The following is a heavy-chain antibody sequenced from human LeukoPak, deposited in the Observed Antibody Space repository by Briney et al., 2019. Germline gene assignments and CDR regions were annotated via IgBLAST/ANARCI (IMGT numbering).Heavy chain of an antibody. Sequence: GGSLRLSCAASGFTFSSYPLNWVRQAPGKGLEWVSSISTSNSYIYYADSVKGRFTISRDNAKNSLYLQMNSLRDEDTAVYYCARDNWIEAHYFDYWGQGTLVTVSS. J-gene: IGHJ4*02. CDR1: GFTFSSYP. CDR3: ARDNWIEAHYFDY. D-gene: IGHD1-20*01. CDR2: ISTSNSYI. V-gene: IGHV3-21*01.